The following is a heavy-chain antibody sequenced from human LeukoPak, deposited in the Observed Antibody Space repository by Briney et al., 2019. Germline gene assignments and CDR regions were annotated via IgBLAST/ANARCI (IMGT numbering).Heavy chain of an antibody. D-gene: IGHD3-16*01. CDR2: IYYSGST. CDR3: ARLSRSSYVAAFDI. Sequence: PSETLSLTCTVSGGSISSYYWSWIRQPPGKGLEWIGYIYYSGSTNYNPSLKSRVTISVDTSKNQFSLKLSSVTAADTAVYYCARLSRSSYVAAFDIWGQGTMVTVSS. CDR1: GGSISSYY. J-gene: IGHJ3*02. V-gene: IGHV4-59*08.